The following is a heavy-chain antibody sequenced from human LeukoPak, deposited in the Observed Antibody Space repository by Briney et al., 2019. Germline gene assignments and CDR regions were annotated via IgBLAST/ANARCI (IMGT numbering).Heavy chain of an antibody. D-gene: IGHD6-13*01. Sequence: ASVKVSCKASGYTFTGYYMHWVRQAPGRGLEWMGWINPNSGGTNYARRFQGRVTMTRDTSISTAYMELSRLRSDDTAVYYCARGDFKYSSSWLNYWGQGTLVTVSS. CDR2: INPNSGGT. CDR1: GYTFTGYY. J-gene: IGHJ4*02. V-gene: IGHV1-2*02. CDR3: ARGDFKYSSSWLNY.